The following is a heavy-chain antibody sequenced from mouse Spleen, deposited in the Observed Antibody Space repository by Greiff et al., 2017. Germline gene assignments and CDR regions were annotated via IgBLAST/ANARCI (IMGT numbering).Heavy chain of an antibody. CDR1: GYTFTDYY. J-gene: IGHJ4*01. Sequence: VQLKQSGPELVKPGASVKISCKASGYTFTDYYMNWVKQSHGKSLEWIGDINPNNGGTSYNQKFKGKATLTVDKSSSTAYMELRSLTSEDSAVYYCARRPIYYYAMDYWGQGTSVTVSS. CDR2: INPNNGGT. V-gene: IGHV1-26*01. D-gene: IGHD6-5*01. CDR3: ARRPIYYYAMDY.